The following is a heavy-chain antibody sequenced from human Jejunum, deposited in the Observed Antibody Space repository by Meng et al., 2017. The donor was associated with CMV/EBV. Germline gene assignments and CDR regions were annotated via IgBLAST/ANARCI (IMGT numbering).Heavy chain of an antibody. CDR3: AKGQYWFDT. D-gene: IGHD2/OR15-2a*01. J-gene: IGHJ5*02. CDR2: ISTNGAYK. V-gene: IGHV3-11*05. CDR1: GFKFSDYY. Sequence: QVQLVESGGGLVKPGGSLRLSCEASGFKFSDYYMTWIRQSPGKGLEWISYISTNGAYKNYAESVKGRFTIYRDSGKNSLFLQMNSLRDDDRGKYYCAKGQYWFDTWGQGTLVTVYS.